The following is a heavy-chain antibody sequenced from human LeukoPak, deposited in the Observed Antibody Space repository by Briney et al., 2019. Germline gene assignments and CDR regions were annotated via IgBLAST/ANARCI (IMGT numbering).Heavy chain of an antibody. CDR3: ARSTPVTYNFDY. CDR2: MYHSGST. D-gene: IGHD4-17*01. V-gene: IGHV4-30-2*01. Sequence: PSETLSLTCAVSGGSISSDGYSWSWLRQPPGTGLEWIGYMYHSGSTYYNPSLKSRVTMSVDRSKNQFSLKLTSVTAADTAVYYCARSTPVTYNFDYWGQGTLVTVSS. CDR1: GGSISSDGYS. J-gene: IGHJ4*02.